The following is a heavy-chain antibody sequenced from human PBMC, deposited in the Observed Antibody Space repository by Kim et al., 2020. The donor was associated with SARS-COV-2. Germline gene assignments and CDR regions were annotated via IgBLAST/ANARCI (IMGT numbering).Heavy chain of an antibody. CDR1: GGSISSYY. CDR3: ARHRITEYYMDV. D-gene: IGHD3-16*01. Sequence: SETLSLTCTVSGGSISSYYWSWIRQPPGKGLEWIGYIYYSGSTNYNPSLKSRVTISVDTSKNQFSLKLSSVTAADTAVYYCARHRITEYYMDVWGKGTTVTVSS. CDR2: IYYSGST. V-gene: IGHV4-59*08. J-gene: IGHJ6*03.